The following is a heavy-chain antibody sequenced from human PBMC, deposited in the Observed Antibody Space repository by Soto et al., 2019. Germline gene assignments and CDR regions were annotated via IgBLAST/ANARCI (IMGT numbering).Heavy chain of an antibody. Sequence: PGGSLRLSCAASGFTFSAYAMTWVRQAPGKGLEWVSVISGSGGATYYADSVKGRFTISRDNSKNTLYLQMNSLRAEDTAVYYCARGGGYYGSGRYYLLDYWGKGTLVTVSS. D-gene: IGHD3-10*01. V-gene: IGHV3-23*01. J-gene: IGHJ4*02. CDR2: ISGSGGAT. CDR3: ARGGGYYGSGRYYLLDY. CDR1: GFTFSAYA.